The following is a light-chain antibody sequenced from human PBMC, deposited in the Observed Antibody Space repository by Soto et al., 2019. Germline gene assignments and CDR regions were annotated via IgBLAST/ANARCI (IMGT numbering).Light chain of an antibody. CDR1: NSDVESYNL. J-gene: IGLJ1*01. CDR2: EGT. CDR3: CSYAGTATV. V-gene: IGLV2-23*03. Sequence: QSVLTQPASVSGSPGQSITISCTGTNSDVESYNLVSWFRQHPGEAPKLIVYEGTKRPSGVSNCFSGSKSGNPASLTISGLQAEDEANYYCCSYAGTATVFGTGTKVTVL.